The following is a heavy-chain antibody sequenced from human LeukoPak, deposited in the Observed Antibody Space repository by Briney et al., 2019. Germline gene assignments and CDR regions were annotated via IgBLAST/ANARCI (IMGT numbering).Heavy chain of an antibody. Sequence: GGSLKLSCAASGFTFSSYFWMHWVRQAPGKGLVWDSRIKSDGSSSTYADSLKGRFTISRDNSKNTLYLQMSSLRVEDTAVYYCVKDQNWNTPYYFDYWGQGTLVTVSS. J-gene: IGHJ4*02. V-gene: IGHV3-74*01. CDR3: VKDQNWNTPYYFDY. CDR1: GFTFSSYFW. D-gene: IGHD1/OR15-1a*01. CDR2: IKSDGSSS.